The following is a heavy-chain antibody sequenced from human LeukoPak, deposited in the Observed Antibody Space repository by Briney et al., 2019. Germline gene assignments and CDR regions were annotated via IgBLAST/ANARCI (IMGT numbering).Heavy chain of an antibody. CDR2: IGHDGSKE. CDR1: GFTFSNYG. D-gene: IGHD5-12*01. CDR3: AKDRRYSGYGIFDY. V-gene: IGHV3-30*02. Sequence: GGSLRLSCAAAGFTFSNYGIHWVRQAPGKGLEWVAFIGHDGSKEYYADSVEGRLTISRDSSKNTVHLQMNSLRADDTALYYCAKDRRYSGYGIFDYWGQGTLVTVSS. J-gene: IGHJ4*02.